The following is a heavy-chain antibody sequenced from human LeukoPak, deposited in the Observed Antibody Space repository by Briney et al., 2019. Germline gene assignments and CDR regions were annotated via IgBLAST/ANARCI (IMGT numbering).Heavy chain of an antibody. CDR3: AKGSLLYYYDSSGLGGHFDY. V-gene: IGHV3-9*03. D-gene: IGHD3-22*01. CDR1: GVTFDDYA. Sequence: GGSLRLSCAASGVTFDDYAMHWVRQAPGKGLEWVSGISWNSGSIGYADSVKGRFTISRDNAKNSLYLQMNSLRAEDMALYYCAKGSLLYYYDSSGLGGHFDYWGQGTLVTVSS. CDR2: ISWNSGSI. J-gene: IGHJ4*02.